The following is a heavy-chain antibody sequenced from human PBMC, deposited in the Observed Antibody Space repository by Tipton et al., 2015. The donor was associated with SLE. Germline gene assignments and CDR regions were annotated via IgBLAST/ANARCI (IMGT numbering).Heavy chain of an antibody. Sequence: TLSLTCAVYGGSFSGYYWSWIRQPPGKGLEWIGEINHSGSTNYNPSLKSRVTISVDTSKNQFSLKLSSVTAADTAVYYCASPEGGYCSSTSCYAFDIWGQRTMVTVSS. CDR3: ASPEGGYCSSTSCYAFDI. J-gene: IGHJ3*02. CDR1: GGSFSGYY. V-gene: IGHV4-34*01. CDR2: INHSGST. D-gene: IGHD2-2*01.